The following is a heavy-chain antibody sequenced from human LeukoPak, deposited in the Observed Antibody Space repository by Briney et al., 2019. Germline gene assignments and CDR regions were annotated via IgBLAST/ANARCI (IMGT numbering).Heavy chain of an antibody. CDR1: GYTFTGYY. V-gene: IGHV1-2*02. J-gene: IGHJ4*02. CDR2: INPNSGGT. Sequence: ASVKASCKASGYTFTGYYMHWVRQAPGQGLEWMGWINPNSGGTNYAQKFQGRVTMTRDTSISTAYMELSRLRSDDTAVYYCARGNVGYCTNGVCYKGYVDYWGQGTLVTVSS. D-gene: IGHD2-8*01. CDR3: ARGNVGYCTNGVCYKGYVDY.